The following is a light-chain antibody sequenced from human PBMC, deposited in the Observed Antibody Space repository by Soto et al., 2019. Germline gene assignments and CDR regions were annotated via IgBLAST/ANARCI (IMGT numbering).Light chain of an antibody. CDR1: SSDVGGYNY. CDR3: SSYRSSSTPVI. Sequence: SALTQPASVSGSPGQSITLSCTGTSSDVGGYNYVSWYQQHPGKAPKLMIYEVSNRPSGVSNRVSGSKSGNTASLTISGLQAEDEADYYCSSYRSSSTPVIFGTGTKLTVL. V-gene: IGLV2-14*01. CDR2: EVS. J-gene: IGLJ1*01.